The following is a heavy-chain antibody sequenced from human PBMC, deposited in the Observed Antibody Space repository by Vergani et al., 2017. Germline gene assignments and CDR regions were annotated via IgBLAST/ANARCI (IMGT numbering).Heavy chain of an antibody. CDR2: IHTRGNT. V-gene: IGHV4-61*02. CDR3: VCRATSPPRWFDC. CDR1: GGSISSGGYY. Sequence: QVQLQQWGAGPLKPSETLSLTCAVYGGSISSGGYYWSWIRQPAGKGLEWIGRIHTRGNTNYTPSLKSRVTISVDTSKNQFSLKLSSVTAADTAVYRCVCRATSPPRWFDCWGKGTLVIVSS. J-gene: IGHJ4*02. D-gene: IGHD2-2*01.